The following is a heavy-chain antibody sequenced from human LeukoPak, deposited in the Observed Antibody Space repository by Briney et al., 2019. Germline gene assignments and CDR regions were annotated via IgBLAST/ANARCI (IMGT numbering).Heavy chain of an antibody. V-gene: IGHV3-48*04. J-gene: IGHJ4*02. Sequence: GGSLRLSCAASGFTFNAYSMNWVRQAPGKGLEWVSNIVSRGDTTHYAASVKGRFTISRDNAKNSVFLHLNSLRGDDTAVYYCARGRGYCTGVSCDIDYWGQGTLVTVSS. CDR3: ARGRGYCTGVSCDIDY. CDR2: IVSRGDTT. D-gene: IGHD2-8*02. CDR1: GFTFNAYS.